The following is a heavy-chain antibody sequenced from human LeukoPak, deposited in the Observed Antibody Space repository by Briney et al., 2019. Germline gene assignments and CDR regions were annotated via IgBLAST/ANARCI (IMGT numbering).Heavy chain of an antibody. CDR1: GCGFTSYW. J-gene: IGHJ4*02. V-gene: IGHV5-51*01. CDR2: IYPGDSDT. CDR3: ARSEGPLDY. Sequence: GASLQISCKGSGCGFTSYWIGWVRRMPGKGLEWMGIIYPGDSDTRYSPSFQGQVTISADKSISTAYLQWSSLKASDTARYYCARSEGPLDYWGQGTLVTVSS.